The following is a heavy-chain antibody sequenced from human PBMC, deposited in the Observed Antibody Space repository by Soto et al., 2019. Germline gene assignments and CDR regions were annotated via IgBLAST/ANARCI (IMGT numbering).Heavy chain of an antibody. J-gene: IGHJ6*02. D-gene: IGHD3-3*01. CDR1: GGSISSSSYY. CDR2: IYYSGST. Sequence: PSETLSLTCTVSGGSISSSSYYWGWIRQPPGKGLEWIGSIYYSGSTYYNPSLKSRVTISVDTSKDQFSLKLSSVTAADTAVYYCARQPFWSGYPDYYYYYGMGVWGQGTTVTVSS. V-gene: IGHV4-39*01. CDR3: ARQPFWSGYPDYYYYYGMGV.